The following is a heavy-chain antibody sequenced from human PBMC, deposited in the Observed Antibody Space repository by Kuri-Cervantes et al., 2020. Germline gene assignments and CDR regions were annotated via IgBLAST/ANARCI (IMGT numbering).Heavy chain of an antibody. Sequence: GESLKISCAASGFTFSSYAMSWVRQAPGKGLEWVSAVSGSGGSTYYADSVKGRFTISRDNSKNTLYLQMNSLRAEDTAVYYCARAFKQRFLEWLPSRGGYYYGMDVWGQGTTVTVSS. CDR3: ARAFKQRFLEWLPSRGGYYYGMDV. D-gene: IGHD3-3*01. J-gene: IGHJ6*02. CDR1: GFTFSSYA. CDR2: VSGSGGST. V-gene: IGHV3-23*01.